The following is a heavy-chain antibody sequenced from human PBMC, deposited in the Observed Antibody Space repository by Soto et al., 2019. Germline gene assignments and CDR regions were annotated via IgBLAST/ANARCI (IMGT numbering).Heavy chain of an antibody. D-gene: IGHD6-19*01. V-gene: IGHV1-2*02. J-gene: IGHJ4*02. Sequence: ASVKVSCKASGYTFTGYYMHWVRQAPGQGLEWXGXXXPXSXGXNXXXXFQGRVTMTRDTSISTAYMELSRLRSHDTAVYYCATKYSNGPFDYWGQGTLVTVSS. CDR2: XXPXSXGX. CDR1: GYTFTGYY. CDR3: ATKYSNGPFDY.